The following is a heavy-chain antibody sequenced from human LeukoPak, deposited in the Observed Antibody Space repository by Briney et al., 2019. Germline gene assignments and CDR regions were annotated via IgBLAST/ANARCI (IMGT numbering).Heavy chain of an antibody. CDR2: INPNSGGT. J-gene: IGHJ5*02. D-gene: IGHD6-13*01. Sequence: ASVKVSCKASGYTFTGYYMHWVRQAPGQGLEWMGWINPNSGGTNYAQKFRGRVTMTRDTSISTAYMGLSRLRSDDTAVYYCARVAAAGTWWFDPWGQGTLVTVSS. V-gene: IGHV1-2*02. CDR1: GYTFTGYY. CDR3: ARVAAAGTWWFDP.